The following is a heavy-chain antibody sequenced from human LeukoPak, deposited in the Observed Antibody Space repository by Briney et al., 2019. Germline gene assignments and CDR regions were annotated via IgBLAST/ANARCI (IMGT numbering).Heavy chain of an antibody. V-gene: IGHV3-23*01. D-gene: IGHD1-26*01. J-gene: IGHJ6*02. Sequence: GGSLRLSCAASGFTFSSYAMSWVRQAPGKGLEWVSAIGGSGGSTYYADSVKGRFTISRDNSKNTLYLQMNSLRAEDTAVYYCARARGVVGANYYYYGMDVWGQGTTVTVSS. CDR2: IGGSGGST. CDR3: ARARGVVGANYYYYGMDV. CDR1: GFTFSSYA.